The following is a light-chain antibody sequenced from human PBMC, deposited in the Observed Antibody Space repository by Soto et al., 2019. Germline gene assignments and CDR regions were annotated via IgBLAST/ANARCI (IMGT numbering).Light chain of an antibody. CDR2: GAS. V-gene: IGKV3D-7*01. CDR3: QQDYNLPWT. Sequence: EIVLTQSPDTLSLSPGDRATLSCRASQFMSSNYLSWYQQKPGQAPRLLIYGASTRATGIPDRFSGSGSETDFTLTISSLQPEDFAVYYCQQDYNLPWTFGHGTKVDIK. CDR1: QFMSSNY. J-gene: IGKJ1*01.